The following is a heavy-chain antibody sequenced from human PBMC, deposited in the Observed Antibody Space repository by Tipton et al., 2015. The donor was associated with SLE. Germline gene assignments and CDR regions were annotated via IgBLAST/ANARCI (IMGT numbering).Heavy chain of an antibody. CDR1: GYSVSTGYY. Sequence: TLSLTCTVSGYSVSTGYYWAWIRQSPGKGLEWVGSIHHTGSTYYNPSLKSRLTISLDTSKNQFSLKLNSVTAADTAVYYCARDGSQWLAAYFHHWGQGTLVTVSS. V-gene: IGHV4-38-2*02. D-gene: IGHD6-19*01. CDR2: IHHTGST. CDR3: ARDGSQWLAAYFHH. J-gene: IGHJ1*01.